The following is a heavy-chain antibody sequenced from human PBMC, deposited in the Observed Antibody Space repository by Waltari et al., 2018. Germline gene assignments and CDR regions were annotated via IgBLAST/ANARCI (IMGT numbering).Heavy chain of an antibody. CDR1: GFTFSSYG. V-gene: IGHV3-33*01. Sequence: QVQLVESGGGVVQPGRSLRLSCAASGFTFSSYGMHWVRQAPGTGLEWVAVIWYDGSNKYYADSVKGRFTISRDNSKNTLYLQMNSLRAEDTAVYYCAREVTIFGVASYYYYGMDVWGQGTTVTVSS. J-gene: IGHJ6*02. D-gene: IGHD3-3*01. CDR3: AREVTIFGVASYYYYGMDV. CDR2: IWYDGSNK.